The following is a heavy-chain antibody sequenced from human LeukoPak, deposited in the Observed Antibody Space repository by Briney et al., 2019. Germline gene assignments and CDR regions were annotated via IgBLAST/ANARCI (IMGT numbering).Heavy chain of an antibody. Sequence: SQTLSLTCTVSGGSISSGGYYWSWIRQHPGKVLEWIGYIYYSGSTYYNPSLKSRVTISVDTSKNQFSLKLSSVTAADTAVYYCARHRPFGELLFWFDPWGQGTLVTVSS. D-gene: IGHD3-10*01. CDR1: GGSISSGGYY. V-gene: IGHV4-31*03. CDR3: ARHRPFGELLFWFDP. CDR2: IYYSGST. J-gene: IGHJ5*02.